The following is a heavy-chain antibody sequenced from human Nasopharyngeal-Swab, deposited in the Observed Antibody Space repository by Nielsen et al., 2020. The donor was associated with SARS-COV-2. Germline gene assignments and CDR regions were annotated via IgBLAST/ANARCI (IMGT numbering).Heavy chain of an antibody. Sequence: SLKISCAASGFTFDDYAMHWVRQAPGKGLEWVSGISWNSGSIGYADSVKGRLTISRDNAKNSLYLQMNSLRAEDTALYYCAKDSSPAAADYYYMDVWGKGTTVTVSS. CDR1: GFTFDDYA. CDR3: AKDSSPAAADYYYMDV. V-gene: IGHV3-9*01. D-gene: IGHD2-2*01. J-gene: IGHJ6*03. CDR2: ISWNSGSI.